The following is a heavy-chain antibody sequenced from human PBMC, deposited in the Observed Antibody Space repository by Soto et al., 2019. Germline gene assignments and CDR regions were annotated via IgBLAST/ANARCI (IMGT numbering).Heavy chain of an antibody. CDR1: GYSISSGYY. J-gene: IGHJ5*02. CDR2: IYHSGST. Sequence: PSETLSLTCAVSGYSISSGYYWGWIRQPPGKGLEWIGSIYHSGSTYYNPSLKSRVTISVDTSKNQFSLKLSSVTAADTAVYYCARDGYYGSGLNWFDPWGQGTLVTVS. D-gene: IGHD3-10*01. CDR3: ARDGYYGSGLNWFDP. V-gene: IGHV4-38-2*02.